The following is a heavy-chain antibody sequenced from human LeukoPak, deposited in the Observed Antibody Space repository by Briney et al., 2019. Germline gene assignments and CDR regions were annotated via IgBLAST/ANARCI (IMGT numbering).Heavy chain of an antibody. Sequence: ASVKVSCKASGGTFSSYAISWVRQAPGQGLEWMGGIIPIFGTANYAQKFQGRVTITADESTSTAYMELSSLRSEDTAVYYCARERIAAPLPHAFDYWGQGTLVTVSS. CDR2: IIPIFGTA. CDR1: GGTFSSYA. CDR3: ARERIAAPLPHAFDY. D-gene: IGHD6-6*01. V-gene: IGHV1-69*13. J-gene: IGHJ4*02.